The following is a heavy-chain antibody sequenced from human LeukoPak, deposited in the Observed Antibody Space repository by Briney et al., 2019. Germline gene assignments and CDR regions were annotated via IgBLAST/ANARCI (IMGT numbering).Heavy chain of an antibody. V-gene: IGHV3-30*18. Sequence: GRSLRLSCAASGFTFNNHDMHWVRQAPGKGLEWVAGISYDGRNKYYADSVKGRFTISRDNSKNTLNLQMNSLRTEDTAVYYCAKPRNIDSWAFDVWGQGTMVTVS. J-gene: IGHJ3*01. CDR3: AKPRNIDSWAFDV. CDR2: ISYDGRNK. D-gene: IGHD2/OR15-2a*01. CDR1: GFTFNNHD.